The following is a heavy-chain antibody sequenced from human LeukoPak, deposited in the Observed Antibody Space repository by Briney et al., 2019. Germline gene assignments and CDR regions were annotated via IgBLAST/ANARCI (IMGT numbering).Heavy chain of an antibody. Sequence: PSQTLSLTCTVSGGSISSGGYYWSWIRQHPGKGLEWIGYIYYSGSTYYNPALNSLVTISVDTSKNQFSLKLSSVTAAATAVYYCARKVRGAFDIWGQGTMVTVSS. J-gene: IGHJ3*02. V-gene: IGHV4-31*01. CDR1: GGSISSGGYY. CDR3: ARKVRGAFDI. CDR2: IYYSGST.